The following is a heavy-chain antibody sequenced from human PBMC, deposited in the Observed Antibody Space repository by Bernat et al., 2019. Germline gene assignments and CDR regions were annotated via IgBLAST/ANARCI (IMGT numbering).Heavy chain of an antibody. D-gene: IGHD6-25*01. V-gene: IGHV1-69*04. J-gene: IGHJ6*02. CDR3: ARDVEWSGGGYYYYGMDV. CDR1: GGTFSSYA. CDR2: SIPILGIA. Sequence: QVQLVQSGAEVKKPWSSVKVSCKASGGTFSSYAISWVRQAPGQGLEWMGRSIPILGIANYGQKFQGRVTITAEKSTGAAYMELRRLKYEDTAVYYGARDVEWSGGGYYYYGMDVRGQGTKITVSS.